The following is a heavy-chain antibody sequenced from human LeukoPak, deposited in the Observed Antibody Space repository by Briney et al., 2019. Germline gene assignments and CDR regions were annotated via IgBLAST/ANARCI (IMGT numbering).Heavy chain of an antibody. J-gene: IGHJ3*02. Sequence: GGSLRLSCAASGSTFHDYAMHWVRQVPGKGLEWVSGITWNSGSVLYADSVRGRFTISRDNAKNSLYLQMNSLRPEDMAFYYRAKGLGVASLIVDALDMWGQGTMVTV. D-gene: IGHD3/OR15-3a*01. V-gene: IGHV3-9*03. CDR2: ITWNSGSV. CDR1: GSTFHDYA. CDR3: AKGLGVASLIVDALDM.